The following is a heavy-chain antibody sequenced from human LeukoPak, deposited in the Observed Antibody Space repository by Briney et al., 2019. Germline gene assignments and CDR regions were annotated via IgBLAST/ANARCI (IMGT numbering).Heavy chain of an antibody. CDR1: GGSISSGSYY. J-gene: IGHJ4*02. V-gene: IGHV4-61*02. Sequence: PSQTLSLTCTVSGGSISSGSYYWTWIRQPAGKGLEWIGRIYTSGSTNYNPSLKNRVNISVDTSNNQFSLKLSSVTAADTAVYYCARAAGTAFDYWGQGTLVTVSS. D-gene: IGHD1-7*01. CDR2: IYTSGST. CDR3: ARAAGTAFDY.